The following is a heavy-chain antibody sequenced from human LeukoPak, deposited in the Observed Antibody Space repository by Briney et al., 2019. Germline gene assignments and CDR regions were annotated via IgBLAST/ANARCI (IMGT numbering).Heavy chain of an antibody. V-gene: IGHV4-39*02. Sequence: SETLSLTCYVSGGSISSSSYYWGWIRQPPGKGLEWIGNIYYGGSTYYNPSLKSRVTISVDTSKNHFSLKLSSVTAADTAVYYCARDFGDYAFDYWGPGTLVSVSS. CDR2: IYYGGST. CDR3: ARDFGDYAFDY. CDR1: GGSISSSSYY. J-gene: IGHJ4*02. D-gene: IGHD4-17*01.